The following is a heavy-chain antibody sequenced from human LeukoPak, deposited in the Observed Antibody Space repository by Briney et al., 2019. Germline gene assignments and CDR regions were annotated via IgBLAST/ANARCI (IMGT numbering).Heavy chain of an antibody. Sequence: SETLSLTCAVYGGSFSGYYWSWIRQPPGKGLEWFGEINHSGSTNYNPSLKSRVTISVDTSKNQFSLKLSSVTAADTAVYYCARGYCSGGSCYHFYFDYWGQGTLVTVSS. D-gene: IGHD2-15*01. CDR3: ARGYCSGGSCYHFYFDY. V-gene: IGHV4-34*01. CDR2: INHSGST. J-gene: IGHJ4*02. CDR1: GGSFSGYY.